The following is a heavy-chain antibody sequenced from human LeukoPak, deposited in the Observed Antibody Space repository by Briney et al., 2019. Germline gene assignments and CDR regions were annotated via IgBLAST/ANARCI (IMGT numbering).Heavy chain of an antibody. CDR1: GFTFSSYS. CDR3: ARSPHDYGDYELNWYFDL. J-gene: IGHJ2*01. CDR2: ISSSSSYI. V-gene: IGHV3-21*01. Sequence: GGSPRLSCAASGFTFSSYSMNWVRQAPGKGLEWVSSISSSSSYIYYADSVKGRFTISRDNAKNSLYLQMNSLRAEDTAVYYCARSPHDYGDYELNWYFDLWGRGTLVTVSS. D-gene: IGHD4-17*01.